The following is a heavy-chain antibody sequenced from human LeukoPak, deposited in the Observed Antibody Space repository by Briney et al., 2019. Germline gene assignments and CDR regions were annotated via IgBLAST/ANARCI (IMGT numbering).Heavy chain of an antibody. J-gene: IGHJ6*03. V-gene: IGHV3-21*01. Sequence: PGGSLRLSCAASGFTFSSYSMNWVRQAPGKGLEWVSSISSSSSYIYYADSVKGRFTISRDNAKNSLYLQMNSLRAEDTAVYYCARGGNYGIYYYYYMDVWGKGTTVTVSS. CDR3: ARGGNYGIYYYYYMDV. D-gene: IGHD1-7*01. CDR1: GFTFSSYS. CDR2: ISSSSSYI.